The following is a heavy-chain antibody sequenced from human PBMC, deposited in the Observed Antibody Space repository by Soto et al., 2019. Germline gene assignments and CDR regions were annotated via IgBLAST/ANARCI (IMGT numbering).Heavy chain of an antibody. D-gene: IGHD6-19*01. CDR1: GYSFSNCW. V-gene: IGHV5-51*01. CDR3: ARPDSNGWYQN. J-gene: IGHJ4*02. Sequence: GESLKISCRGSGYSFSNCWVAWVRQMPGKGLEWMAIINGGDSDTRYSPSFQGQVTVSADKSIGTAYLQWNSLKASDTAIYYCARPDSNGWYQNWGQGTPVTVSS. CDR2: INGGDSDT.